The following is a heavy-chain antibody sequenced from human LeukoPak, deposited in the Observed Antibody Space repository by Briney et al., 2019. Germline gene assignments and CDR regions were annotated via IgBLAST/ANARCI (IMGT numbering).Heavy chain of an antibody. D-gene: IGHD6-19*01. CDR1: GFTFSTYA. CDR2: ISYDGSYK. Sequence: GRSLRLSCAASGFTFSTYAMHWVRQAPGKGLEWVAVISYDGSYKYYADSVKGRFSISRDNSKKTLYLQMSSLRDEDTAVYYCAAVSESGWYYFDYWGQGTLVTVSS. J-gene: IGHJ4*02. CDR3: AAVSESGWYYFDY. V-gene: IGHV3-30*03.